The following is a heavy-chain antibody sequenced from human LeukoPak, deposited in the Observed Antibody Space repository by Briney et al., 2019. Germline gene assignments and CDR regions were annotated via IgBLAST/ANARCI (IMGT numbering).Heavy chain of an antibody. CDR3: ARVYTNDFWSGYLNYYYYYYMDV. CDR2: MNPNSGNT. V-gene: IGHV1-8*01. D-gene: IGHD3-3*01. Sequence: ASVTVSCKASGYTFTSYDINWVRQATGQGLEWMGWMNPNSGNTGYAQKFQGRVTMTRNTSISTAYMELSSLRSEDTAVYYCARVYTNDFWSGYLNYYYYYYMDVWGKGTTVTVSS. CDR1: GYTFTSYD. J-gene: IGHJ6*03.